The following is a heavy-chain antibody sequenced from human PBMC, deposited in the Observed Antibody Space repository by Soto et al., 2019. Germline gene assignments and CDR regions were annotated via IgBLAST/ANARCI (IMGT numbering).Heavy chain of an antibody. CDR3: ARAAPVVIRPNFDY. J-gene: IGHJ4*02. D-gene: IGHD3-22*01. Sequence: QVQLVQSGAEVKKPGASVKVSCKASGYTFTGYYMHWVRQAPGQGLEWMGWINPNSGGTNYEQKFQGRVTMTRATSISTAYVELSRLRSDDTAVYYCARAAPVVIRPNFDYWGQGTLVTVSS. CDR2: INPNSGGT. V-gene: IGHV1-2*02. CDR1: GYTFTGYY.